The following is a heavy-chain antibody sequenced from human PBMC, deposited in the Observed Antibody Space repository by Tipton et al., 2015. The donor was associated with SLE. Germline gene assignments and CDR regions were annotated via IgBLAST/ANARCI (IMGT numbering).Heavy chain of an antibody. CDR3: ARVRYSSSWYSFRY. CDR1: GFTFRNYW. J-gene: IGHJ4*02. D-gene: IGHD6-13*01. Sequence: GSLRLSCAASGFTFRNYWMHWVRQAPGKGLVWVARINSDGSSTSYADSVKGRFTISRDNAKNTLFLEMNSLRAEDTAVYYCARVRYSSSWYSFRYWGQGTLVTVSS. CDR2: INSDGSST. V-gene: IGHV3-74*01.